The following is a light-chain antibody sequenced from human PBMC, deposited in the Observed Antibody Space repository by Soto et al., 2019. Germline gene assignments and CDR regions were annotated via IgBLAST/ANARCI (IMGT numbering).Light chain of an antibody. V-gene: IGLV1-47*02. Sequence: QSVLTQPPSASGTPGQTVTISCSGSRTNIGTNYVYWYQQFPGTAPKLLIFANNKRPSGVPERFSASKSGTSASLAISGVRSEDEAEYSCSAWDDRLSVVFGGGTKLTVL. CDR1: RTNIGTNY. CDR3: SAWDDRLSVV. CDR2: ANN. J-gene: IGLJ3*02.